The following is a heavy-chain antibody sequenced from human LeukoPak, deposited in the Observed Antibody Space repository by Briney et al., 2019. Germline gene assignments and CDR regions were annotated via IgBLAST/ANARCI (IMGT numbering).Heavy chain of an antibody. CDR2: ISAYNGNT. D-gene: IGHD2-21*02. V-gene: IGHV1-18*01. CDR1: GYTFTSYG. J-gene: IGHJ4*02. CDR3: ARDRVVVTANSFDY. Sequence: ASVKVSCKASGYTFTSYGISWVRQAPGQGLEWMGWISAYNGNTNYAQKPQGRVTMTTDTSTSTAYMELRSLRSDDTAVYYCARDRVVVTANSFDYWGQGTLVTVSS.